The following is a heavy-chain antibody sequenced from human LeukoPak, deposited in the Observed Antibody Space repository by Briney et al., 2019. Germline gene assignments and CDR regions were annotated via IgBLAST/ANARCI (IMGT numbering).Heavy chain of an antibody. Sequence: GGSLRLSCAASGFNFSNYAMSWVRQAPGKGLEWVSAISGSGGSTYYADSVKGRFTISRDNSKNTLYLQMNSLRAEDTAVYYCAKDFSDIVVVVAATTGGSYFDYWGQGTLVTVSS. CDR2: ISGSGGST. D-gene: IGHD2-15*01. J-gene: IGHJ4*02. CDR1: GFNFSNYA. CDR3: AKDFSDIVVVVAATTGGSYFDY. V-gene: IGHV3-23*01.